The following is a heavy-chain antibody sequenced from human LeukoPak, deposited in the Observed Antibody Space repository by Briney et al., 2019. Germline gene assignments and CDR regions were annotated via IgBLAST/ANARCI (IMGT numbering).Heavy chain of an antibody. J-gene: IGHJ3*02. CDR2: IYITGST. V-gene: IGHV4-4*07. D-gene: IGHD3-16*01. CDR1: GGSINNYY. CDR3: ARLRCAGNTCASRGAFDI. Sequence: SETLSLTCTVSGGSINNYYWSWIRQPAGEGLELIGHIYITGSTNYNPSLKSRVTMSVDTSKNQFSLKLSSVTAADTAMYYCARLRCAGNTCASRGAFDIWGQGTMVTVSS.